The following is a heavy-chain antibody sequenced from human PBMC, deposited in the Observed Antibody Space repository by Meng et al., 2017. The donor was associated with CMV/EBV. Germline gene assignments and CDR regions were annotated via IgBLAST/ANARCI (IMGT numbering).Heavy chain of an antibody. CDR1: GFTFSSYA. J-gene: IGHJ3*02. D-gene: IGHD1-7*01. CDR2: ISYDGSNK. CDR3: ARDLNWNYVRGAFDI. Sequence: GESLKISCAASGFTFSSYAMHWVRQAPGKGLEWVAVISYDGSNKYYADSVKGRFTISRDNSKNTLYLQMNSLRAEDTAVYYCARDLNWNYVRGAFDIWGQGTTVTVSS. V-gene: IGHV3-30-3*01.